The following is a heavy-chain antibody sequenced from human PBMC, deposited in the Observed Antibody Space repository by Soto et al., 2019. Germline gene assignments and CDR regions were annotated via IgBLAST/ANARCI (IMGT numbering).Heavy chain of an antibody. J-gene: IGHJ4*02. D-gene: IGHD4-17*01. CDR2: INAGNGNT. V-gene: IGHV1-3*01. CDR1: GYTFTSYA. CDR3: ARAFRDYGDYVYDY. Sequence: QVQLVQSGAEVKKPGASGKVSCKASGYTFTSYAMHWVRQAPGQSLEWMGWINAGNGNTKYSQKFQGRVTITRDTSASTAYMELSSLRSEDTAVYYCARAFRDYGDYVYDYWGQGTLVTVSS.